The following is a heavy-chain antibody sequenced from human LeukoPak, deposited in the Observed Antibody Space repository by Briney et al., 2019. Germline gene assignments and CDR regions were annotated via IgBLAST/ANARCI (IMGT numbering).Heavy chain of an antibody. CDR3: ARRSSGWYVDY. V-gene: IGHV3-7*01. Sequence: GGSLRLSCVASGFPFSSYWMTWVRQAPGKGLEWVANIKQDGSKKSYVDSVKGRFTISRDNAKNSLYLQMNSLRAEDTAVYYCARRSSGWYVDYWGQGTLVTVSS. D-gene: IGHD6-19*01. CDR1: GFPFSSYW. J-gene: IGHJ4*02. CDR2: IKQDGSKK.